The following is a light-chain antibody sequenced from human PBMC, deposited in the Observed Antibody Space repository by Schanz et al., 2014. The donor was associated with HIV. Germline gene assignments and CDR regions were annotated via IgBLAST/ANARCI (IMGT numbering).Light chain of an antibody. CDR3: SSYTTNGTWL. CDR1: SSDVGGYNY. J-gene: IGLJ3*02. V-gene: IGLV2-14*01. CDR2: DVN. Sequence: QSVLTQPASVSGSPGQSITISCTGTSSDVGGYNYVSWYQQHPGKAPKLIIYDVNYRPSGSSNRFSGSKSGSTASLAIFGLQAEDEADYYCSSYTTNGTWLFGGGTKVTVL.